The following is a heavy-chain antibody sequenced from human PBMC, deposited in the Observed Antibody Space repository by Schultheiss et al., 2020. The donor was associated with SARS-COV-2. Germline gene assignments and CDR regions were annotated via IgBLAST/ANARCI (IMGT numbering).Heavy chain of an antibody. CDR3: ATDPRSGVPTRDLSDI. CDR1: GGSFSGYY. V-gene: IGHV4-59*12. D-gene: IGHD3-3*01. CDR2: IYYSGST. J-gene: IGHJ3*02. Sequence: SETLSLTCAVYGGSFSGYYWSWIRQPPGKGLEWIGYIYYSGSTNYNPSLKSRVTISVDTSKNQFSLKLSSVTAEDTAVYYCATDPRSGVPTRDLSDIWGHGTVVTVSS.